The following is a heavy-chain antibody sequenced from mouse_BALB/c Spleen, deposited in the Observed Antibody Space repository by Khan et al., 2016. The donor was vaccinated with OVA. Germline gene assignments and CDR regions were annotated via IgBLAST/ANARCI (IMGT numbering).Heavy chain of an antibody. D-gene: IGHD1-1*01. J-gene: IGHJ2*01. CDR1: PPHPPTAPP. CDR2: IGYSGST. CDR3: ASVRLLLRYPDYFDY. V-gene: IGHV3-2*02. Sequence: PSPSLPLPPPVPPPHPPTAPPSHRTSQFPGNKLEWMAYIGYSGSTTYNPSLRSRISITRDTSKNQFFLQLNSVTTEDTATYYCASVRLLLRYPDYFDYWGQGTTLTVSA.